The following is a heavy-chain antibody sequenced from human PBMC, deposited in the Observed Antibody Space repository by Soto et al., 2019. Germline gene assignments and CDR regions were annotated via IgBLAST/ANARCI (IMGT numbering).Heavy chain of an antibody. CDR2: VRSDGDTT. D-gene: IGHD1-26*01. J-gene: IGHJ4*02. Sequence: EVQVLESGGGLVQPGGSLRLSCAASGFTFSRYGMNWVRQAPGKGLEWVSGVRSDGDTTYNADSVKGRFTVSRENFKNTVDLQMNSLRVEDTAVYYCAKGKGVGATPDGANCWGQGTLVTVSS. CDR1: GFTFSRYG. CDR3: AKGKGVGATPDGANC. V-gene: IGHV3-23*01.